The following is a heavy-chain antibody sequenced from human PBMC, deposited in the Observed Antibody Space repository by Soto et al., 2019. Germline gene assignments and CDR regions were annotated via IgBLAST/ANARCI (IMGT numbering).Heavy chain of an antibody. J-gene: IGHJ3*02. CDR2: IKSKTDGGTT. CDR1: GFTFSNAW. V-gene: IGHV3-15*01. D-gene: IGHD3-3*01. CDR3: TTDRNLRFLEWLLPADAFDI. Sequence: EVQLVESGGGLVKPGGSLRLSCAASGFTFSNAWMSWVRQAPGKGLEWVGRIKSKTDGGTTDYAAPVKGRFTISRDDSKNTLYLQMNSLKTEDTAVYYCTTDRNLRFLEWLLPADAFDIWRQGTMVTVSS.